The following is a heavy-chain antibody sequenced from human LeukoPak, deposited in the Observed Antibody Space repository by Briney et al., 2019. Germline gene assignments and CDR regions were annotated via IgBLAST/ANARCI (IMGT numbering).Heavy chain of an antibody. CDR2: INPSGGST. V-gene: IGHV1-46*01. CDR1: GYSLTNYY. CDR3: ARGAPTTRIGAGRFDY. J-gene: IGHJ4*02. D-gene: IGHD5-12*01. Sequence: ASVKVSCKAFGYSLTNYYVHWVRQAPGQGLEGVGEINPSGGSTSYAQKFQGRITVTRDTYTNTVYMDLSSLRSEDTATYYCARGAPTTRIGAGRFDYWGQGSLLTVAS.